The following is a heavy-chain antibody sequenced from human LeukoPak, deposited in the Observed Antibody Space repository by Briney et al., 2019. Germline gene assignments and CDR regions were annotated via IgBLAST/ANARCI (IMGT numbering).Heavy chain of an antibody. V-gene: IGHV3-30*04. CDR3: ARDRLVTMVRGADIRYYYYGMDV. D-gene: IGHD3-10*01. J-gene: IGHJ6*04. Sequence: GRSLRLSCAASGFTFSSYAMHWVRQAPGKGLEWVAVISYDGSNKYYADSVKGRFTISRDNSKNTLYLQMNSLRAEDTAVYYCARDRLVTMVRGADIRYYYYGMDVWSKGTTVTVSS. CDR1: GFTFSSYA. CDR2: ISYDGSNK.